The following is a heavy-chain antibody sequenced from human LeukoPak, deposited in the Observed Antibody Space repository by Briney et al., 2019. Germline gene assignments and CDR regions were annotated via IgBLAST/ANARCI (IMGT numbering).Heavy chain of an antibody. CDR3: ARDPYSSSWYFSWFDP. CDR1: GYTFTGYY. D-gene: IGHD6-13*01. CDR2: INPNSGGT. Sequence: ASVKVSCKASGYTFTGYYMHWVRQAPGQGLEWMGWINPNSGGTNYAQKFQGRVTMTRDTSISTAYMELSRLRSDDTAVYYCARDPYSSSWYFSWFDPWGQGTLVTVSS. J-gene: IGHJ5*02. V-gene: IGHV1-2*02.